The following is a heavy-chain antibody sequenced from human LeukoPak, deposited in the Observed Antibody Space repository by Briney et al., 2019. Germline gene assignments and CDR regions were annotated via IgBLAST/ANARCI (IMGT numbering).Heavy chain of an antibody. CDR2: IRYDGSNK. J-gene: IGHJ4*02. Sequence: GGSLRVSCAASGFTFSSYGMHWVRQAPGKGLEWVAFIRYDGSNKYYADSVKGRFTISRDNSKNTLYLQMNSLRAEDTAVYYCAKDRAYYYDSSGYYYYDGFDYWGQGTLVTVSS. D-gene: IGHD3-22*01. V-gene: IGHV3-30*02. CDR1: GFTFSSYG. CDR3: AKDRAYYYDSSGYYYYDGFDY.